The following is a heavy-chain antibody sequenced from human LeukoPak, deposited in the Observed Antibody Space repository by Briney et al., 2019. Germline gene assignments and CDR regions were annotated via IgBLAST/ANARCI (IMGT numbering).Heavy chain of an antibody. V-gene: IGHV1-18*01. J-gene: IGHJ5*02. CDR3: ARQITMVRGVIGNWFDP. Sequence: GASVKVSCKASGYTFTSYGISWVRQAPGQGLEWMGWISAYNGNTNYAQKLQGRVTMTTDTSTSTAYMELRSLRFDDTAVYYCARQITMVRGVIGNWFDPWGQGTLVTVSS. D-gene: IGHD3-10*01. CDR1: GYTFTSYG. CDR2: ISAYNGNT.